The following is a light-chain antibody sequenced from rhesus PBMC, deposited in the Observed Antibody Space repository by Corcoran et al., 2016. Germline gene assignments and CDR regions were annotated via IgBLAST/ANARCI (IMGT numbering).Light chain of an antibody. V-gene: IGKV1-74*01. CDR3: QHGYSTPFT. J-gene: IGKJ3*01. CDR2: KAT. CDR1: ENVNTF. Sequence: DIQMTQSPSSLSASLGDRVTITCRASENVNTFLNWYQQKPGKAPKLLIYKATTLQNGVPPRFSVGGSGTNDTLSSSGLQPEDFATYYWQHGYSTPFTFGPGTTLDI.